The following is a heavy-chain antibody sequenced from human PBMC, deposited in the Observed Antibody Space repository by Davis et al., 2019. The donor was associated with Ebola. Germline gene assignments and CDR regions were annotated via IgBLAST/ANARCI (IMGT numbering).Heavy chain of an antibody. CDR1: GYGFADYW. CDR2: IYAGDSDS. CDR3: ARQEALYGSIDN. V-gene: IGHV5-51*01. J-gene: IGHJ4*02. D-gene: IGHD6-13*01. Sequence: KVSCKGSGYGFADYWIAWVRQTPGKGLEWMGIIYAGDSDSRYSPSFEGQVTISADKSISTAYLQWSSLKASDTAMYYCARQEALYGSIDNWGQGTLVTVSS.